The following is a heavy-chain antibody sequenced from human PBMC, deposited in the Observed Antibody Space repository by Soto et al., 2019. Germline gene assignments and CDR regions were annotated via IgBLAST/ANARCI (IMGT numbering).Heavy chain of an antibody. V-gene: IGHV1-46*01. D-gene: IGHD3-10*01. Sequence: ASVKVSCKASQYTFTSYYIHWVRQAPGQGLEWMGRINPIDGSTSYAQKFQGRVTVTRDTSTSTVYMELSSLRSEDTAVYYCARDPIIHYGSGGSWFDPWGQGTLVTVSS. CDR3: ARDPIIHYGSGGSWFDP. J-gene: IGHJ5*02. CDR1: QYTFTSYY. CDR2: INPIDGST.